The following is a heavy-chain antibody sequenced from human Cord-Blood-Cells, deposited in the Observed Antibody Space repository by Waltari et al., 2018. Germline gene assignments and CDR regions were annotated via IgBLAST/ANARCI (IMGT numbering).Heavy chain of an antibody. D-gene: IGHD7-27*01. CDR2: IWYDGSNK. CDR1: GFTFISYG. Sequence: QVQLVESGGGVVQPGRSLRLSCAASGFTFISYGMHWVRQAPGKGLEWVAVIWYDGSNKDYADSVKGRFTISRDNSKNTLYLQMNSLGAEDTAGYYCARDLWGSDAFDIWGQGTMVTVSS. CDR3: ARDLWGSDAFDI. V-gene: IGHV3-33*01. J-gene: IGHJ3*02.